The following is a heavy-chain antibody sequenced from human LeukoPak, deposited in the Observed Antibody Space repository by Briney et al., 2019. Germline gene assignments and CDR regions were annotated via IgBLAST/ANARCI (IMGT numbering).Heavy chain of an antibody. CDR3: ARVLTHNSNNFGFDP. V-gene: IGHV4-59*01. Sequence: SETLSLTCTVSGGSISSYYWSWIRQPPGKGLEWIGYIYYSGSTNYNPSLKSRVTISVDTSKNQFSLKLSSETAADTAVYYCARVLTHNSNNFGFDPWGQGTLVTVSS. CDR2: IYYSGST. D-gene: IGHD3-9*01. J-gene: IGHJ5*02. CDR1: GGSISSYY.